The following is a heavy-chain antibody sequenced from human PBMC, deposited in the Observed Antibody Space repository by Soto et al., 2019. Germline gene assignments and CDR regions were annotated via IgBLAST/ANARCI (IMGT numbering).Heavy chain of an antibody. CDR1: GFTFSDYY. CDR2: ISSSGSTI. J-gene: IGHJ4*02. V-gene: IGHV3-11*01. CDR3: ARTYYDFWSGLKYYFDY. Sequence: GGSLRLSCAASGFTFSDYYMSWIRQAPGKGLEWVSYISSSGSTIYYADSVKGRFTISRDNAKNSLYLQTNSLRAEDTAVYYCARTYYDFWSGLKYYFDYWGQGTLVTVSS. D-gene: IGHD3-3*01.